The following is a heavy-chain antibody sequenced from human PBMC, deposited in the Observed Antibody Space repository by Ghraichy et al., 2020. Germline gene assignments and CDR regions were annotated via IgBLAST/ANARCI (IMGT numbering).Heavy chain of an antibody. CDR2: VIEDGRGE. CDR1: GFTFSSFW. D-gene: IGHD6-19*01. CDR3: ARVCRCGWGSDY. V-gene: IGHV3-7*03. J-gene: IGHJ4*02. Sequence: GGSLRLSCEVSGFTFSSFWMTWVRQAPGKGLEWVANVIEDGRGEYYVDSVKGRFTISRDNAKSSLYLQMSSLRVDDTAVYYCARVCRCGWGSDYWGQGILVTVSS.